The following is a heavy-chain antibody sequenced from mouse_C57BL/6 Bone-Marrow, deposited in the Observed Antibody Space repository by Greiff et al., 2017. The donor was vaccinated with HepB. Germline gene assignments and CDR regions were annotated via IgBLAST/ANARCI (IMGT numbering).Heavy chain of an antibody. CDR3: TRFFITTVVATPYWYVDV. CDR2: IYPGNSDT. J-gene: IGHJ1*03. V-gene: IGHV1-5*01. D-gene: IGHD1-1*01. CDR1: GYTFTSYW. Sequence: DVKLVESGTVLARPGASVKMSCKTSGYTFTSYWMHWVKQRPGQGLEWIGAIYPGNSDTSYNQKFKGKAKLTAVTSASTAYMELSSLTNEDSAVYYCTRFFITTVVATPYWYVDVWGTGTTVTVSS.